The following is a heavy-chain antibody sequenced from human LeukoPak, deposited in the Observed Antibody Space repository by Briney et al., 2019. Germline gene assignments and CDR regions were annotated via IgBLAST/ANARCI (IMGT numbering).Heavy chain of an antibody. CDR2: ISGSGGST. CDR3: AKDLTGTTSLNYYYYGMDV. CDR1: GFTFSSYA. D-gene: IGHD1-20*01. V-gene: IGHV3-23*01. Sequence: GGSLRLSCAASGFTFSSYAMSWVRQAPGKGLEWVAGISGSGGSTYYADSVKGRFTISRDNSKNTLYLQMNSLGAEDTAVYYCAKDLTGTTSLNYYYYGMDVWGQGTTVTVSS. J-gene: IGHJ6*02.